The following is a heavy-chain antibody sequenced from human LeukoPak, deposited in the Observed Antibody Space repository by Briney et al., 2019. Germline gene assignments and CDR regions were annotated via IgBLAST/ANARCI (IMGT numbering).Heavy chain of an antibody. CDR2: VSGSGGDT. V-gene: IGHV3-23*01. J-gene: IGHJ5*02. CDR3: AKDLGGSGTYSLNWFDP. CDR1: GFTFSSYA. D-gene: IGHD3-10*01. Sequence: GGSLRLSCAASGFTFSSYAMSWVRQAPGKGLEWVSAVSGSGGDTYYADSVKGRFTISRDNSKNTVYLQMDSPRAEDTAVYYCAKDLGGSGTYSLNWFDPWGQGTLVTVSS.